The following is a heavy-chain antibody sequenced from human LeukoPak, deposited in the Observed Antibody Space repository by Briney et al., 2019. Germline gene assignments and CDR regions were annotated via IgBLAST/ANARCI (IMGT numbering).Heavy chain of an antibody. CDR1: GYTFTGYY. V-gene: IGHV1-2*02. CDR2: INPNSGGT. J-gene: IGHJ4*02. Sequence: GASVKVSCKASGYTFTGYYMHWVRQAPGQGLEWMGWINPNSGGTNYAQKFQGRVTTTRDTSISTAYMELSRLRSDDTAVYYCARGAYYYDSSGSNFGGYWGQGTLVTVSS. CDR3: ARGAYYYDSSGSNFGGY. D-gene: IGHD3-22*01.